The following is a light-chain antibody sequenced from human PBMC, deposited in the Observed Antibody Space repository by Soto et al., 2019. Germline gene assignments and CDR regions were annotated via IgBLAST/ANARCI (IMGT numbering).Light chain of an antibody. Sequence: EIVMTQSPATLSVSPGDRATLSCRASQSVSSNLAWYQQKPGQAPRLLIYGASTRATGIPARFSGSGSKTEFTLTISSLQSEDFAVYYCQQYNNWPPWTFGQGTKVEIK. J-gene: IGKJ1*01. CDR3: QQYNNWPPWT. CDR1: QSVSSN. V-gene: IGKV3-15*01. CDR2: GAS.